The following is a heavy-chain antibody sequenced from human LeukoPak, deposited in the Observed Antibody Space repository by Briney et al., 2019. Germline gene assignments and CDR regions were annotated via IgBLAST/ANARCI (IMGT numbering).Heavy chain of an antibody. J-gene: IGHJ6*04. CDR3: AELGITMIGGV. CDR1: GFTVSNNY. V-gene: IGHV3-53*01. CDR2: MYSSGST. D-gene: IGHD3-10*02. Sequence: GGSLRLSCAASGFTVSNNYMSWVRQAPGKGLEWVSVMYSSGSTYYADSVKGRFTISRDNSKNTLYLQMNSLRVEDTAVYYCAELGITMIGGVWGKGTTVTISS.